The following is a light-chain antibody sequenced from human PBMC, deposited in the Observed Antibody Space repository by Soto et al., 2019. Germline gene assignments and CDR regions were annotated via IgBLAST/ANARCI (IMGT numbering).Light chain of an antibody. CDR1: QTVLSN. V-gene: IGKV3-15*01. CDR3: QQRHMWPIT. CDR2: GAS. Sequence: EIVLTHSPATLSVSPLEIATLSFSASQTVLSNLASYQQKPGQAPRLLIYGASTRATGIPARFSGSGSGTEFTLTISSLEPEDSAVYYCQQRHMWPITFGQGTRLEIK. J-gene: IGKJ5*01.